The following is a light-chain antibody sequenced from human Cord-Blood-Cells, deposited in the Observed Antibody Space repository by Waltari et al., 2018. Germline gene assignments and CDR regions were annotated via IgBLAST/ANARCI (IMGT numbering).Light chain of an antibody. J-gene: IGLJ1*01. CDR2: RNN. CDR3: AAWDDSLSGYV. V-gene: IGLV1-47*01. Sequence: QSVLTQPPSASGTPGQRVTIPCSGSSSNIGSHYVYCYQQLPGTAPKLLIYRNNQRPSGVPDRFSGSKSGTSASLAISGLRSEDEADYYCAAWDDSLSGYVFGTGTKVTVL. CDR1: SSNIGSHY.